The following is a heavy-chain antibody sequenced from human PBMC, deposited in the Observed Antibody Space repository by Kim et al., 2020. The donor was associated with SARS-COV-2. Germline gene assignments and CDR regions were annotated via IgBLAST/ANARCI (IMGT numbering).Heavy chain of an antibody. Sequence: GGSLRLSCAASGFTFSSYAMSWVRQAPGKGLEWVSAISGSGGSTYYADSVKGRFTISRDNSKNTLYLQMNSLRAEDTAVYYCAKDRFVVVVPAAYYGMDVWGQGTTVTVSS. V-gene: IGHV3-23*01. D-gene: IGHD2-2*01. CDR1: GFTFSSYA. CDR3: AKDRFVVVVPAAYYGMDV. CDR2: ISGSGGST. J-gene: IGHJ6*02.